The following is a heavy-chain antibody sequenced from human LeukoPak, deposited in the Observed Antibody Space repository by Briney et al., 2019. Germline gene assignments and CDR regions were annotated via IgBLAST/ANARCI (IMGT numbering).Heavy chain of an antibody. CDR3: ARHPFGSARFDP. V-gene: IGHV4-59*08. CDR2: IYESGHT. CDR1: GGSISTYY. J-gene: IGHJ5*02. Sequence: SETLSLTCSVSGGSISTYYWSWIRQPPGKGLEWIGYIYESGHTSYNPSLKNRVTTSIDTFKNQFSLKVTFLTAADTAVYYCARHPFGSARFDPWGQGTLVTVSS. D-gene: IGHD3-10*01.